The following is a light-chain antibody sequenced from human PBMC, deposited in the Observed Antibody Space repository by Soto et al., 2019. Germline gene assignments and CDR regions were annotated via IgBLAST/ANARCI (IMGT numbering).Light chain of an antibody. CDR2: HAS. Sequence: IQLTQSPSSLSASVGERVTITCRASQTISSWLAWYQQKPGTAPKVLIYHASNLQSGVPSRFSGSGSGTEFSRTISSLQPDDFATYYCQQYNSYSFGQGTKVDIK. CDR1: QTISSW. CDR3: QQYNSYS. J-gene: IGKJ1*01. V-gene: IGKV1-5*01.